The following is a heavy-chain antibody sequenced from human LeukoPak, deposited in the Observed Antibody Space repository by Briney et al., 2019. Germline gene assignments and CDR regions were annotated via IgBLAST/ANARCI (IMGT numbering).Heavy chain of an antibody. J-gene: IGHJ6*04. CDR2: ISYDGSNK. Sequence: GGSLRLSCAASGFTFSGYAMHWVRQAPGKGLEWVAVISYDGSNKYYADSVKGRFTISRDNSKNTLYLQMNSLRAEDTAVYYCARELLGMDVWGKGTTVTVSS. CDR3: ARELLGMDV. D-gene: IGHD2-15*01. V-gene: IGHV3-30*04. CDR1: GFTFSGYA.